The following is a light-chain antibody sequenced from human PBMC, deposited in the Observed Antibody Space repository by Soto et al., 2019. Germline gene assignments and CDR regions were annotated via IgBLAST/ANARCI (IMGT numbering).Light chain of an antibody. CDR1: SSNIGANYD. CDR3: QSYDSSLSGSV. V-gene: IGLV1-40*01. CDR2: GNS. Sequence: QSVLTQPPSVSGAPGQGVTISCTGGSSNIGANYDVHWYQQLPGTAPKVLIYGNSNRPSGVPDRFSGSKSGTSASLAITGLQVEDEADYYCQSYDSSLSGSVFGGGTKVTVL. J-gene: IGLJ3*02.